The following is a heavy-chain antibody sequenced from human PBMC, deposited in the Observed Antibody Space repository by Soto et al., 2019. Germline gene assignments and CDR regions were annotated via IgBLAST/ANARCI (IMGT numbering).Heavy chain of an antibody. CDR1: GHNFINYW. Sequence: ESLKVSFKACGHNFINYWIRWVRQMPGTGLEWLGRIDSRDPYTNYSPSFEGQVTISTDESTSTAYLQWHSLKASDTAVYFCARYRRSEYNYGSEHIDFWGQGTQVTVSS. J-gene: IGHJ4*02. V-gene: IGHV5-10-1*01. CDR2: IDSRDPYT. CDR3: ARYRRSEYNYGSEHIDF. D-gene: IGHD3-10*01.